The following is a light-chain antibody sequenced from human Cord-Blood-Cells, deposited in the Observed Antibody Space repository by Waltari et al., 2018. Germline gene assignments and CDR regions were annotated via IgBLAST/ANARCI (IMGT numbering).Light chain of an antibody. J-gene: IGLJ1*01. CDR3: CSYAGSSTYG. CDR2: EGS. Sequence: QSALTQPASVSGSPGQSITISCTGTSSDVGSYNLVSLYQQHPGKAPKLMFYEGSKRPSGVSNRFSGSKSGNTASLTISGLQAEDEADYYCCSYAGSSTYGFGTGTKVTVL. V-gene: IGLV2-23*01. CDR1: SSDVGSYNL.